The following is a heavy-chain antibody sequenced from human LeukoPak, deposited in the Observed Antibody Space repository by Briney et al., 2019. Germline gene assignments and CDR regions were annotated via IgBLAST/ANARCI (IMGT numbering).Heavy chain of an antibody. Sequence: GGSLRLSCAASGFTFSNYWMIWVRQAPGKGLEWVGNIKQDGSEKQYADSVRGRFSISRDNAQTSLYLQMNSLRAEDTAVYYCARASDPWLQLTWGQGTLVTVSS. D-gene: IGHD5-24*01. CDR3: ARASDPWLQLT. CDR2: IKQDGSEK. J-gene: IGHJ5*02. V-gene: IGHV3-7*05. CDR1: GFTFSNYW.